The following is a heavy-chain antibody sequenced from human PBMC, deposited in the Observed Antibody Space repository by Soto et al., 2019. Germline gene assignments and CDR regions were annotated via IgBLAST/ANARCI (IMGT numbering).Heavy chain of an antibody. CDR2: IYPGDSYT. CDR1: GYSLTSYC. CDR3: ARQDAEYYGMDV. D-gene: IGHD2-2*01. Sequence: EALNISFTGSGYSLTSYCIGWVLQMPLKGLEWMRIIYPGDSYTIYSPSFQGHVTISADKAISTAYLQWSSLKASDTPMYYCARQDAEYYGMDVWGQETTLT. J-gene: IGHJ6*02. V-gene: IGHV5-51*01.